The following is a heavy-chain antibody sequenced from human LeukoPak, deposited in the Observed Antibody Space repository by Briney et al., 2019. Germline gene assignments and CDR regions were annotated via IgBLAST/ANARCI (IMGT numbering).Heavy chain of an antibody. D-gene: IGHD1-7*01. Sequence: GASVKVSCKASGYTFTGHYIHWVRQAPGQGLEWMGWINSNNGDTKFAQNFQGRVTMTRDTSISSVYMELNRLTSDDTAVYYCARDGWENYDSEWNYFWFDPWGQGTLVTVSS. CDR3: ARDGWENYDSEWNYFWFDP. V-gene: IGHV1-2*02. CDR2: INSNNGDT. J-gene: IGHJ5*02. CDR1: GYTFTGHY.